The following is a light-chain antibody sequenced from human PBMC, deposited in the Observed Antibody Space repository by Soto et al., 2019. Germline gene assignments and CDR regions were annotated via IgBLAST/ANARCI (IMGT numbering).Light chain of an antibody. CDR2: EVT. CDR3: SSYTSRSTRYA. CDR1: SSDVGTYNY. Sequence: QSVLTQPASVSGSPGQSITTSCTGTSSDVGTYNYVSWYQHPPGKAPKLIIYEVTNRPSGISDRFSASKSANTASLTISGLQAEDEADYYCSSYTSRSTRYAFGTGTKLTVL. V-gene: IGLV2-14*01. J-gene: IGLJ1*01.